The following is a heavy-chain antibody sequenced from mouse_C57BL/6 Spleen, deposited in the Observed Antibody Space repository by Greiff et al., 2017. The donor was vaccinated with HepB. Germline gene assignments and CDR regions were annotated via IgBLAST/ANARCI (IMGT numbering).Heavy chain of an antibody. D-gene: IGHD4-1*01. Sequence: EVQRVESGGGLVKPGGSLKLSCAASGFTFSDYGMHWVRQAPEKGLEWVAYISSGSSTIYYADTVKGRFTISRDNAKNTLFLQMTSLRSEDTAMYYCARQANWDGDWYFDVWGTGTTVTVSS. V-gene: IGHV5-17*01. J-gene: IGHJ1*03. CDR2: ISSGSSTI. CDR3: ARQANWDGDWYFDV. CDR1: GFTFSDYG.